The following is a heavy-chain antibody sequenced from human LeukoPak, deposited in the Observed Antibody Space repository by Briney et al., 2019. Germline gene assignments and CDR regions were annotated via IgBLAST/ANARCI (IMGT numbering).Heavy chain of an antibody. CDR2: IKSKTDGGTT. D-gene: IGHD6-13*01. Sequence: GGSLRLSCAASGFTFSNAWMSWVRQAPGKGLEWVGRIKSKTDGGTTDYAAPVKGRFTISRDDSKNTLYLQMNSLKTEDTAVYYCAKAEAGTLYYYYMDVWGKGTTVTVS. J-gene: IGHJ6*03. CDR3: AKAEAGTLYYYYMDV. V-gene: IGHV3-15*01. CDR1: GFTFSNAW.